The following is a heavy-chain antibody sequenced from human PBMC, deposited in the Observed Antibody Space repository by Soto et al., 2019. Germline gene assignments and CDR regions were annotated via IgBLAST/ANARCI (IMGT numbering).Heavy chain of an antibody. CDR1: GFTYSSYA. Sequence: PGGSLRLSCAASGFTYSSYAMCWVRQAPGKGLEWVSSISDSGDRTFYADSVKGRFTISRDNSRNTLHLQMNSLRAEDTAVFYCGKGEDSITRNKPLDYWGQGTLVTVSS. V-gene: IGHV3-23*01. D-gene: IGHD2-2*01. CDR2: ISDSGDRT. CDR3: GKGEDSITRNKPLDY. J-gene: IGHJ4*02.